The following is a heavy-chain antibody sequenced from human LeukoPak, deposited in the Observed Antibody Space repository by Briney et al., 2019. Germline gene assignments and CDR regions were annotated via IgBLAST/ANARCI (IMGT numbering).Heavy chain of an antibody. D-gene: IGHD4-17*01. Sequence: PGGSLRLSCAASGFTFSSYSMNWVRQAPGKGLEWVSSISSSSSYIYYADSAKGRFTISRDNAKNSLYLQMNSLRAEDTAVYYCAILYGDYEIKADRQANDYWGQGTLVTVSS. V-gene: IGHV3-21*01. CDR2: ISSSSSYI. CDR3: AILYGDYEIKADRQANDY. J-gene: IGHJ4*02. CDR1: GFTFSSYS.